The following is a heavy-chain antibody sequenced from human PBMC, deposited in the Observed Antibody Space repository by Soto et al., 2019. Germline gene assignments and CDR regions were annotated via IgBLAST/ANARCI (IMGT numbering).Heavy chain of an antibody. D-gene: IGHD6-25*01. CDR1: GGSVSSSSYS. CDR2: IYYSENT. J-gene: IGHJ5*02. V-gene: IGHV4-39*07. CDR3: VRGCRYSSSRYTGFDP. Sequence: SETLSLTCTVSGGSVSSSSYSWGWIRQSPGKGLEWIGTIYYSENTYYNPSLLSRVTTSVDTSKNQFSLKLTSVTAADTAVYYCVRGCRYSSSRYTGFDPWGQGALVTVSS.